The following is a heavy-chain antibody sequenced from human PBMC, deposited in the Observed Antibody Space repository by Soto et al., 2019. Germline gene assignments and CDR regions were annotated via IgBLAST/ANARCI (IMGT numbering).Heavy chain of an antibody. J-gene: IGHJ4*02. CDR2: IIPIFGTA. D-gene: IGHD6-13*01. CDR3: ARDRSSWYNYFDY. CDR1: GGTFSSYA. V-gene: IGHV1-69*13. Sequence: SVKVSCKASGGTFSSYAISWVRQAPGQGLEWMGGIIPIFGTANYAQKFQGRVTITADESTSTAYMELSSLRSEDTAVYYCARDRSSWYNYFDYWGQGTLVTVSS.